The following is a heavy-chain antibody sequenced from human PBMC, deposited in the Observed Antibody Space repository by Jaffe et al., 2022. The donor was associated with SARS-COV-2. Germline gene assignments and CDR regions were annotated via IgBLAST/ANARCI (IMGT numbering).Heavy chain of an antibody. J-gene: IGHJ4*02. CDR1: GFTFSRHS. CDR2: IIHDGSHE. V-gene: IGHV3-7*01. Sequence: EVQLVESGGGLVQPGDSLKLSCATSGFTFSRHSMSWVRQAPGKGPEWVADIIHDGSHEYYVDSVKGRFTISRDNGKASLYLQMNSLRAEDSAIYYCVKDWIGGSMPLFDYWGQGARVTVPS. CDR3: VKDWIGGSMPLFDY. D-gene: IGHD3-10*01.